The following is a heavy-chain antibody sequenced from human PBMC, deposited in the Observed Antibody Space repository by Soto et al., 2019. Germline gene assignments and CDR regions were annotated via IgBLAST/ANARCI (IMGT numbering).Heavy chain of an antibody. CDR2: IYHNGNT. V-gene: IGHV4-39*01. CDR3: ARLPRYGSGTYPEF. Sequence: QLHLQESGPGLVKPSETLSLTCTVSGGSISGSGGLWGWIRQPPGKGLEYIGTIYHNGNTYYDPSLWSRVTMSVDTSKNEFSLNLNSLTAADTAVYYCARLPRYGSGTYPEFWGQGTRVTVSS. D-gene: IGHD3-10*01. J-gene: IGHJ4*02. CDR1: GGSISGSGGL.